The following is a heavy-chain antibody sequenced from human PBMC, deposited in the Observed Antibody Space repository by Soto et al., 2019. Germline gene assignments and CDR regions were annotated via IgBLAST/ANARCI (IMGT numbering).Heavy chain of an antibody. CDR3: AIGPGWGIKLWNNYFDY. V-gene: IGHV1-46*01. Sequence: ASVKVSCKASGYTFTSYYMHWVRQAPGQGLEWMGIINPSGGSTSYAQRFQGRVTMTRDTSTSTVYMELSSLRSEDTAVYYCAIGPGWGIKLWNNYFDYWGQGTPVTVSS. D-gene: IGHD5-18*01. CDR2: INPSGGST. CDR1: GYTFTSYY. J-gene: IGHJ4*02.